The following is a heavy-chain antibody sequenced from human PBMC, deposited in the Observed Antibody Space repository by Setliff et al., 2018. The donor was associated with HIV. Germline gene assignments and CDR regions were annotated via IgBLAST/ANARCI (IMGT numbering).Heavy chain of an antibody. Sequence: KPSETLSLTCTVSGGSIGSFYWSWIRQPPGKTLEWIGYVSYSGSTNYNPSLKSRVTISLDTSKNQFSLNLRSVTAADTAVYYCARSPVRYCSSTTCSMFFDYWGQGTLVTVSS. V-gene: IGHV4-59*01. J-gene: IGHJ4*02. D-gene: IGHD2-2*01. CDR1: GGSIGSFY. CDR3: ARSPVRYCSSTTCSMFFDY. CDR2: VSYSGST.